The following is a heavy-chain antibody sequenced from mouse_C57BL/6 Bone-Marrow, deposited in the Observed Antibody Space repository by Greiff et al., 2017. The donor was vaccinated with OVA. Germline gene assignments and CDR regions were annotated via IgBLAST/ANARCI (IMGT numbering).Heavy chain of an antibody. V-gene: IGHV5-6*01. D-gene: IGHD1-1*01. CDR1: GFTFSSYG. Sequence: EVQGVESGGDLVKPGGSLKLSCAASGFTFSSYGMSWVRQTPDKRLEWVATISSGGSYTYYPDSVKGRFTISRDNAKNTLYLQMSSLKSEDTAMYYCARHYYGSSLYWCFDVWGTGTTVTVSS. CDR3: ARHYYGSSLYWCFDV. J-gene: IGHJ1*03. CDR2: ISSGGSYT.